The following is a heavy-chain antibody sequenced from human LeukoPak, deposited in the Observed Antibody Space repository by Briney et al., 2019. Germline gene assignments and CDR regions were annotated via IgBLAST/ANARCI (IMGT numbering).Heavy chain of an antibody. CDR2: ISAYNGNT. D-gene: IGHD6-19*01. V-gene: IGHV1-18*01. J-gene: IGHJ3*02. CDR1: GGTFSSYA. CDR3: AREYPGRIAVAGPYDAFDI. Sequence: GASVKVSCKASGGTFSSYAVSWVRQAPGQGLEWMGWISAYNGNTNYAQKLQGRVTMTTDTSASTAYMELRSLRSDDTAVYYCAREYPGRIAVAGPYDAFDIWGQGTMVTVSS.